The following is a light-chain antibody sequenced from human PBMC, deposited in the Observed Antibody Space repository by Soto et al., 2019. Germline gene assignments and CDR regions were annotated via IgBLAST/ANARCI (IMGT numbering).Light chain of an antibody. CDR1: QGISSW. CDR2: VAS. Sequence: DIQMTQSPSSVSASVGDRVTITCRASQGISSWLAWYQHKPGKAPKLLIYVASSLQSGVPSRFSGSGSGTDFTLTISSLQPEDFANDYCHQANSFPWTFGQGTKVEIK. CDR3: HQANSFPWT. J-gene: IGKJ1*01. V-gene: IGKV1-12*01.